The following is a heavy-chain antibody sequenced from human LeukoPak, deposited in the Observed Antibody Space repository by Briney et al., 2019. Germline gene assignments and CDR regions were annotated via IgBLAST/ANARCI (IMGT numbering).Heavy chain of an antibody. V-gene: IGHV3-13*04. CDR3: ARENQFSDAFDV. CDR1: GFTFSTYD. J-gene: IGHJ3*01. D-gene: IGHD1-14*01. Sequence: PGGSLRLSCAASGFTFSTYDMHWVRQATGKGLEWVSGINTAGNTYYPGSVKGRFTISREDAKNSFYLQMNSLRAGDTAVYYCARENQFSDAFDVWGQGTMVTVSS. CDR2: INTAGNT.